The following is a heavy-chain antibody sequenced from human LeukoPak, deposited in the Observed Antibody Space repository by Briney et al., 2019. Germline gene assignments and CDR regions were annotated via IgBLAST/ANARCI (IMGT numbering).Heavy chain of an antibody. CDR3: AKDPERGTFDC. V-gene: IGHV3-23*01. CDR1: GFTFSSYA. Sequence: PGGSLRLSCAASGFTFSSYAMSWVRQAPGKGLEWVSAISGRSDSTYYVDSVKGRFTISRDNSKNTLYLQMNSLRADDTAVYYCAKDPERGTFDCWGQGTLVTFSS. CDR2: ISGRSDST. D-gene: IGHD1-1*01. J-gene: IGHJ4*02.